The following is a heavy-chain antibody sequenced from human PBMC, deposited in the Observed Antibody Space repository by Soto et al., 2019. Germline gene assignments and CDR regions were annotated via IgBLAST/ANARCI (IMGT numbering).Heavy chain of an antibody. V-gene: IGHV4-34*01. Sequence: ASETLSLTCAVYGGSISGYYWTCIRQPPGTGLEWIGEINHSGSTNYNPSLKSRVTISVDTSKNQFSLKLTSVTAEDTAVYYCVPYIPAAGTRYFQHWGQGTLVTVSS. J-gene: IGHJ1*01. D-gene: IGHD6-13*01. CDR3: VPYIPAAGTRYFQH. CDR2: INHSGST. CDR1: GGSISGYY.